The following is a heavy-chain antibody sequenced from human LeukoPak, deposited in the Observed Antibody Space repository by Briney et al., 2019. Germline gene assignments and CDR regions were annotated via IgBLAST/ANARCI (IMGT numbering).Heavy chain of an antibody. V-gene: IGHV1-2*02. J-gene: IGHJ5*02. D-gene: IGHD3-16*01. CDR3: ATEGPGGNWFDP. CDR1: GYTFTGYY. CDR2: INPNSGGT. Sequence: GASVTVSCKSSGYTFTGYYMHWVRQAPGQGLEWMGWINPNSGGTNYAQKFQGRVTMTRDTSISTAYMELSRLRSDDTAVYYCATEGPGGNWFDPWGQGTLVTVSS.